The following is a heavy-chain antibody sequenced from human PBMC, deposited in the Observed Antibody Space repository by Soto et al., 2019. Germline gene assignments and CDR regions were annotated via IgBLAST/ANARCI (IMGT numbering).Heavy chain of an antibody. CDR3: ARHNYGSGSYYNGPPDVFDI. V-gene: IGHV4-39*01. CDR2: IYYSGST. CDR1: GGSISSSSYY. D-gene: IGHD3-10*01. J-gene: IGHJ3*02. Sequence: SETLSLTCTVSGGSISSSSYYWGWIRQPPGKGLEWIGSIYYSGSTYYNPSLKSRVTISVDTSKNQFSLKLSSVTAADTAVYYCARHNYGSGSYYNGPPDVFDIWGQGTMVTVSS.